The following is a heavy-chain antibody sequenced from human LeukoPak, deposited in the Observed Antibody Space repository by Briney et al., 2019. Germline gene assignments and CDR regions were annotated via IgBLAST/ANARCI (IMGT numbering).Heavy chain of an antibody. Sequence: SVKVSCKASGGTFSSYAISWVRQAPGQGLEWMGGIIPIFGTANYAQKFQGRVTITADESTSAAYMELSRLRSEDTAVYYCARDHGYYDSSGYSDAFDIWGQGTMVTVSS. CDR1: GGTFSSYA. CDR2: IIPIFGTA. CDR3: ARDHGYYDSSGYSDAFDI. V-gene: IGHV1-69*13. J-gene: IGHJ3*02. D-gene: IGHD3-22*01.